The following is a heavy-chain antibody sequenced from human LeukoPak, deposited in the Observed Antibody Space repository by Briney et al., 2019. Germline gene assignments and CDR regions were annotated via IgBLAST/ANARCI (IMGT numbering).Heavy chain of an antibody. V-gene: IGHV4-30-4*08. CDR1: GGSISSGGYY. J-gene: IGHJ4*02. CDR3: ASQFLEYDYFDY. D-gene: IGHD3-3*01. CDR2: IYYSGST. Sequence: SQTLSLTCTVSGGSISSGGYYWSWIRQHPGKGLEWIGYIYYSGSTYYNPSLKSRVTISVDTSKNQFSLKLSSVTAADTAVYYCASQFLEYDYFDYWGQGTLVTVPS.